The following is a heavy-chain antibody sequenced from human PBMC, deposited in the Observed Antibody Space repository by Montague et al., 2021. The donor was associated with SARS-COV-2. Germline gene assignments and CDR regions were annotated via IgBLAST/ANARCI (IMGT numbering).Heavy chain of an antibody. Sequence: SETLSLTCSVSGDSISRSHYFWAWIRQPPGMGLEWIGSIYFTGKTYYHPSLKSRVIISIDTSKNHFSLRLSSVTAADSAVFYCARWGLNNAFDIWGLGTMITISS. J-gene: IGHJ3*02. CDR3: ARWGLNNAFDI. D-gene: IGHD1/OR15-1a*01. CDR1: GDSISRSHYF. V-gene: IGHV4-39*02. CDR2: IYFTGKT.